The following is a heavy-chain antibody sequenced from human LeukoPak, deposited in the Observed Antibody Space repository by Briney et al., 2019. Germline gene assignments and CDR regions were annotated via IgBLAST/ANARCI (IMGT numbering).Heavy chain of an antibody. V-gene: IGHV4-34*01. J-gene: IGHJ6*03. CDR1: GGSFSGYY. Sequence: PSETLSLTCAVYGGSFSGYYWSWIRQPPGKGLEWIGSIYYSGSTYYNPSLKSRVTISVDTSKNQFSLKLSSVTAADTAVYYCARVFYDYVWGSYQTYYYYYYYMDVWGKGTTVTVSS. CDR3: ARVFYDYVWGSYQTYYYYYYYMDV. CDR2: IYYSGST. D-gene: IGHD3-16*02.